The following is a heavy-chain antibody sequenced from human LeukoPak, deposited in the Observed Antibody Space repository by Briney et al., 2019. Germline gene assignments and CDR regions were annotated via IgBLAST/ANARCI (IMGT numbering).Heavy chain of an antibody. V-gene: IGHV4-59*01. CDR1: GGSINTYY. D-gene: IGHD4-17*01. J-gene: IGHJ6*02. CDR3: AREDPQTTVPEGLDV. CDR2: IYYSGTT. Sequence: PSETLSLTCTVSGGSINTYYWSWIRQPPGKGLEWIGYIYYSGTTNYNPSLKSRATISVDTSKNQFSLKLSSVTAADTAVYYCAREDPQTTVPEGLDVWGQGTTVTVSS.